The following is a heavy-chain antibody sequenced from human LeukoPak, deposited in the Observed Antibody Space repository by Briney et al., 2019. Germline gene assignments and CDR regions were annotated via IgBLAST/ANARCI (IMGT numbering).Heavy chain of an antibody. Sequence: GGSLRLSCAASGFTFSNYAMTWVRQAPGNGLEWVSAFTGSAGSTYYTDPVKGRFTISRDNSKNTLYLQMNSLRPEDTAVYYCAKDGSGSYYFSYYYYYMDVWGKGTTVTVSS. CDR3: AKDGSGSYYFSYYYYYMDV. V-gene: IGHV3-23*01. D-gene: IGHD3-10*01. CDR2: FTGSAGST. J-gene: IGHJ6*03. CDR1: GFTFSNYA.